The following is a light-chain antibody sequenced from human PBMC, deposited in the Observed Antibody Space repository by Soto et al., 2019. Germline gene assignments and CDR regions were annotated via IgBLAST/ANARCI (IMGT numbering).Light chain of an antibody. CDR3: QQRSNWPST. CDR1: QSVSSY. CDR2: DAS. V-gene: IGKV3-11*01. Sequence: EIGLTQSPATLSLYPGERAALSCRARQSVSSYLAWYQQKPGQAPRLLIYDASKRAPGIPARFTGSGSGTDFTLTISSLETEDVAVYFCQQRSNWPSTFGGGTKVEL. J-gene: IGKJ4*01.